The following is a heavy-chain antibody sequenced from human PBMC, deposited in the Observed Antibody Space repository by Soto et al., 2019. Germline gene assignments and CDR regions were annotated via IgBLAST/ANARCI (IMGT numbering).Heavy chain of an antibody. CDR1: GFSLGNYW. V-gene: IGHV3-7*03. CDR2: IKEDGSER. J-gene: IGHJ4*02. CDR3: ARDVGPVTIFGEALSGYFDF. Sequence: LRLSCAVSGFSLGNYWMSWVRQAPGKGLEWLASIKEDGSERYYLDSVKGRFTISRDNAKDSLSLQMNSLRGEDTAFYYCARDVGPVTIFGEALSGYFDFWGQGTLVTVSS. D-gene: IGHD3-3*01.